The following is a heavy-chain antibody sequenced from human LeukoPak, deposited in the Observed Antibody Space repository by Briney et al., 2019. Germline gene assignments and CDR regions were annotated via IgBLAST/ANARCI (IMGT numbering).Heavy chain of an antibody. Sequence: SETLTLTCTVSGVSIGRSDDFWGWIRQPPGKGLEWIGNVYYIGTTYYNPSLKSRVTISVDTSKNQVSLKLSSVTAADTAVYCCARQFASGSYNYWGQGTPVTVSS. CDR1: GVSIGRSDDF. V-gene: IGHV4-39*01. J-gene: IGHJ4*02. D-gene: IGHD3-10*01. CDR2: VYYIGTT. CDR3: ARQFASGSYNY.